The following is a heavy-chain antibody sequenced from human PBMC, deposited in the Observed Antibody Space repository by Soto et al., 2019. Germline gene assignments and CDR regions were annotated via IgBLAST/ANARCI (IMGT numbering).Heavy chain of an antibody. CDR3: AKWGPRPLRPDYDILTGYYPTFDY. V-gene: IGHV3-23*01. J-gene: IGHJ4*02. Sequence: GGSLRLSCAASGFTFSSYAMSWVRQAPGKGLEWVSAISGSGGSTYYADSVKGRFTISRDNSKNTLYLQMNSLRAEDKAVYYCAKWGPRPLRPDYDILTGYYPTFDYWGQGTLVTVSS. D-gene: IGHD3-9*01. CDR1: GFTFSSYA. CDR2: ISGSGGST.